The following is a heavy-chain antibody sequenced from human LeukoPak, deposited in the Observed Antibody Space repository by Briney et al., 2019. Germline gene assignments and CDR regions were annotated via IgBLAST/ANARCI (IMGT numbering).Heavy chain of an antibody. CDR1: GFAFSNAW. Sequence: GGSLRLSCAASGFAFSNAWMNWVRQAPGKGLEWVSAISGSGGSTYYADSVKGRSTISRDNSKNTLYLQMNSLRAEDTAVYYCAKDPKGIAARPDWFDPWGQGTLVTVSS. CDR3: AKDPKGIAARPDWFDP. V-gene: IGHV3-23*01. J-gene: IGHJ5*02. D-gene: IGHD6-6*01. CDR2: ISGSGGST.